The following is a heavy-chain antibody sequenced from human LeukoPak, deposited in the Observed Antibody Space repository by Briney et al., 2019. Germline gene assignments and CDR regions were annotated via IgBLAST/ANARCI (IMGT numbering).Heavy chain of an antibody. V-gene: IGHV3-53*01. J-gene: IGHJ4*02. D-gene: IGHD2-2*01. Sequence: GGSLRLSCAASGFTASINHMSWVRQAPGKGLEWVSVIYSGGNTYYADSVKGRFTIPRDNSKNTVYLQMNSLRAEDTAVYYCARGETSSYDYWGQGTLVTVSS. CDR3: ARGETSSYDY. CDR2: IYSGGNT. CDR1: GFTASINH.